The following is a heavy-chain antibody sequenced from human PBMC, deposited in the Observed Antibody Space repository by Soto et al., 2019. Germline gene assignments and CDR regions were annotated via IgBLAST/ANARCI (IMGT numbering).Heavy chain of an antibody. CDR2: IYHSGST. J-gene: IGHJ4*02. D-gene: IGHD3-22*01. V-gene: IGHV4-30-4*01. CDR1: GASVTSDDYY. CDR3: ARDPIFYYASSGYGGSYFDY. Sequence: SETRSLTCAVSGASVTSDDYYWSWIRQPPGKGLEWIGYIYHSGSTYYNPSLKSRVSISIDTSQNQFSLKLTSLPAADTAVYYCARDPIFYYASSGYGGSYFDYWGQGSRVTVSS.